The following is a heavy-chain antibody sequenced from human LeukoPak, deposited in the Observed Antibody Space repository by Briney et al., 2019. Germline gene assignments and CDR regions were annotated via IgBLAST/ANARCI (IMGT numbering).Heavy chain of an antibody. J-gene: IGHJ6*02. CDR1: GYSFTSYW. D-gene: IGHD2-15*01. CDR2: IYPGDSDT. V-gene: IGHV5-51*01. CDR3: ARSDCSGGSCYVDYYGMDV. Sequence: GESLKISCKGSGYSFTSYWIGWVRQMPGKGLEWMGIIYPGDSDTRYSPSFQGQVTISADRSISTAYLQWSSLKASDTAMYYCARSDCSGGSCYVDYYGMDVWGQGTTVTVSS.